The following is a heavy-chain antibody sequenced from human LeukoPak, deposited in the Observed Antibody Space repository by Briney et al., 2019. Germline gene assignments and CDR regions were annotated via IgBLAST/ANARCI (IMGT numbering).Heavy chain of an antibody. V-gene: IGHV4-61*02. CDR2: IYTSGSN. J-gene: IGHJ3*02. CDR3: ARESGASDI. CDR1: GVSISSGSYY. Sequence: MASETLSLTCTVSGVSISSGSYYWSWIRQPAGKGLEWIGRIYTSGSNNYNPSLKSRVTISVDTSKNQFSLKLSSVTAADTAVYYCARESGASDIWGQGTMVTVSS.